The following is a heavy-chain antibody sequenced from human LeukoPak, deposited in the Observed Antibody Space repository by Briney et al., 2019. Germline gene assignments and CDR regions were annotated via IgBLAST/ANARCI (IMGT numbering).Heavy chain of an antibody. CDR1: GGSISSYY. Sequence: PSETLSLTCTVSGGSISSYYWSWIRQPPGKGLEWIGYIYYSGSTNYNPSLKSRVTLSVDTSKNQFSLKLSSVTAADTAVYYCARSPTYSSSWYYWGQGTLVTVSS. V-gene: IGHV4-59*01. CDR2: IYYSGST. CDR3: ARSPTYSSSWYY. J-gene: IGHJ4*02. D-gene: IGHD6-13*01.